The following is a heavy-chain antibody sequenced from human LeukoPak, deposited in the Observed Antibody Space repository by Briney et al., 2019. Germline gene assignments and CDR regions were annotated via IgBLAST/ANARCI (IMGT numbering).Heavy chain of an antibody. CDR1: GFTFSDYY. J-gene: IGHJ4*02. CDR3: ARDSAPSIASRPYPDY. Sequence: GGSLRLSCAASGFTFSDYYMSWIRQAPGKGLECVSYISSSGSTIYYTDSVKGRFTISRDNAKNSLYLQMNSLRAEDTAVCFCARDSAPSIASRPYPDYWGQGTLVTVSS. D-gene: IGHD6-6*01. CDR2: ISSSGSTI. V-gene: IGHV3-11*04.